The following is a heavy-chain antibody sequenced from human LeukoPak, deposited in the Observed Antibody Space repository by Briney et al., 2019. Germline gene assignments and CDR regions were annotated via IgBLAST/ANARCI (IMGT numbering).Heavy chain of an antibody. Sequence: GGSLRLSCAASGFTFSSYSMNWVRQAPGKGLEWVSSISSSSSYIYYADSVKGRFTISRDNAKNSLYLQMNGLRAEDTAAYYCARDPTTTGYSSGWLTFFDYWGQGTLVTVSS. CDR2: ISSSSSYI. V-gene: IGHV3-21*01. CDR3: ARDPTTTGYSSGWLTFFDY. D-gene: IGHD6-19*01. CDR1: GFTFSSYS. J-gene: IGHJ4*02.